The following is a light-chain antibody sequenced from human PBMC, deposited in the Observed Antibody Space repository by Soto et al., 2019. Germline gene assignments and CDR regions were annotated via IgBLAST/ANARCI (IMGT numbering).Light chain of an antibody. J-gene: IGKJ1*01. CDR1: QSVSSSY. CDR3: QQYGSSPPWT. CDR2: DAS. Sequence: EILLTQSPGTLSLSPGERATLSCRASQSVSSSYLAWYQQKPGQAPRLLIYDASSRATGIPDRFSGSGSGTDFTLTISRLEPEDFAVYYCQQYGSSPPWTFGQGTKVEIE. V-gene: IGKV3-20*01.